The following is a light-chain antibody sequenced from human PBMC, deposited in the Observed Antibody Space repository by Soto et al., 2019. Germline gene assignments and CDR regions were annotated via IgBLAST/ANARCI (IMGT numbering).Light chain of an antibody. V-gene: IGKV1-39*01. CDR3: QQSYSTPPST. J-gene: IGKJ5*01. CDR1: QSISSY. Sequence: DIQMTQSPSSLSASVGDRVTITCRASQSISSYLNWYQQKPGKAPKLLIYAASSLQSGVPSRFSGSGSGTDFTLTTGSLQPEDFQTYYGQQSYSTPPSTFGQGTRLEIK. CDR2: AAS.